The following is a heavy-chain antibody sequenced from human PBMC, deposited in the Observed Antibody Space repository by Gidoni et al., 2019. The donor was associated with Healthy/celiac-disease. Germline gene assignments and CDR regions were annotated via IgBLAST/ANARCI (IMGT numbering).Heavy chain of an antibody. Sequence: QVQLVESGGGVVQPGRSLRLSCAASGFTFSSYAMHWVRQAPGKGLGWVAVISYDGSNKYYADSVKGRFTISRDNSKNTLYLQMNSLRAEDTAVYYCARIPLRGYSYGSFDYWGQGTLVTVSS. D-gene: IGHD5-18*01. CDR2: ISYDGSNK. CDR3: ARIPLRGYSYGSFDY. CDR1: GFTFSSYA. V-gene: IGHV3-30-3*01. J-gene: IGHJ4*02.